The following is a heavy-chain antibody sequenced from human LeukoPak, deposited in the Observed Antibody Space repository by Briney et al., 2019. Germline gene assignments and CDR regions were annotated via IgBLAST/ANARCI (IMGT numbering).Heavy chain of an antibody. CDR1: GFTFTSSA. J-gene: IGHJ4*02. V-gene: IGHV1-58*01. Sequence: SVKVSFTASGFTFTSSAVQWVRQPRGPRLEWIGCIVVGSGNTNYAQKFQERVTITSDMSTSTAYMELSSLRSEDTAVYYCAADFSNWGQGTLVTVSS. CDR3: AADFSN. CDR2: IVVGSGNT.